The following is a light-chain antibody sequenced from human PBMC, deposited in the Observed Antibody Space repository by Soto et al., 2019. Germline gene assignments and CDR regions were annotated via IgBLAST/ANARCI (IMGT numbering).Light chain of an antibody. CDR3: QQRYSWLRV. V-gene: IGKV3-11*01. J-gene: IGKJ1*01. CDR2: SGY. Sequence: FVVTQSPDTPSLSPGETATLSCRASQSVSSSVAWYQHKPGQSPRLVVYSGYKRSPGIPARFSGSGSGTDFTLTISSLESDDFAIYYCQQRYSWLRVFGPGTKVEI. CDR1: QSVSSS.